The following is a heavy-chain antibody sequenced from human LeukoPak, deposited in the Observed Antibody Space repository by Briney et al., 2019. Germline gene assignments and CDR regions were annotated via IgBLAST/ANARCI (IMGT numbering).Heavy chain of an antibody. J-gene: IGHJ4*02. CDR2: LSYDGSNE. CDR3: AGSWFYRDYFEY. CDR1: GFPFRSYG. V-gene: IGHV3-30*03. D-gene: IGHD3-10*01. Sequence: GGSLRLSCAASGFPFRSYGMHWVRRAPGKARECVAVLSYDGSNEYYADSVKGRFTISRDNSKNTLYLQMNSLRVEDTSVYYCAGSWFYRDYFEYWGQGTLVTVYS.